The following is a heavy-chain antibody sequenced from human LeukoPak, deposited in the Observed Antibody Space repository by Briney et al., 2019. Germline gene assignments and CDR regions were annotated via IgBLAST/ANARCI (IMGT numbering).Heavy chain of an antibody. V-gene: IGHV3-23*01. CDR2: ISDSGGRT. J-gene: IGHJ4*02. CDR3: AKRGVVIRVILVGFHKEAYYFDS. Sequence: GGSLRLSCAVSGITLSNYGMSWVRQAPGKGLEWVAGISDSGGRTNYADSVKGRLTISRDNHKNTLYLQMNSLRAEDTAVYFCAKRGVVIRVILVGFHKEAYYFDSWGQGALVTVSS. CDR1: GITLSNYG. D-gene: IGHD3-22*01.